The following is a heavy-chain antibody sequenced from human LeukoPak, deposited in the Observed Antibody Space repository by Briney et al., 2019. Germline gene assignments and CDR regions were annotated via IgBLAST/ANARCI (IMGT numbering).Heavy chain of an antibody. CDR1: GGSISSSSYY. J-gene: IGHJ5*02. Sequence: AETLSLTCTVSGGSISSSSYYWGWIGQPPGKGLEWIGSIYYSGSTYYNPSLKSRVTISVDTSKNQCSLKLSSVTAADTAVYYCARHVRVAAAPQHWFDPWGQGTLVTVSS. V-gene: IGHV4-39*01. D-gene: IGHD6-13*01. CDR2: IYYSGST. CDR3: ARHVRVAAAPQHWFDP.